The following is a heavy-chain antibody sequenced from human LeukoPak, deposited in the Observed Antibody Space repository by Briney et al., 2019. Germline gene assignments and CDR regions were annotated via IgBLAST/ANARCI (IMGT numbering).Heavy chain of an antibody. CDR1: GYTFTSYD. J-gene: IGHJ6*02. D-gene: IGHD2-2*01. V-gene: IGHV1-8*01. CDR2: MNPNSGNT. CDR3: ARGVVEVPAAPVSMDV. Sequence: GASVKVSCKASGYTFTSYDINWVRQATGQGLEWMGWMNPNSGNTGYAQKFQGRVTMTRNTSISTAYMELSSLRSEDMAVYYCARGVVEVPAAPVSMDVWGQGTTVTVSS.